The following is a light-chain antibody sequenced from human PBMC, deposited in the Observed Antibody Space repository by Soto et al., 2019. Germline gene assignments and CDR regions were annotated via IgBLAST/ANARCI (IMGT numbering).Light chain of an antibody. CDR3: SSYRSGVTFA. J-gene: IGLJ1*01. Sequence: QSALTQPASVSGSPGQSIAISCTGTSSDVGGYNYVSWHQQHPGKAPKVLISVVSNRPSGVSNRFSGSKSGNTASLTISGLQAEDEADYYCSSYRSGVTFAFGSGTKVTVL. CDR1: SSDVGGYNY. CDR2: VVS. V-gene: IGLV2-14*01.